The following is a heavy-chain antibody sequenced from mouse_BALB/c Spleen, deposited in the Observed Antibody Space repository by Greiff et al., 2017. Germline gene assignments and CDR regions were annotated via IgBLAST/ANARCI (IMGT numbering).Heavy chain of an antibody. D-gene: IGHD2-14*01. CDR1: GFTFSSYA. CDR2: ISSGGST. CDR3: ARGGRYDVYFDY. V-gene: IGHV5-6-5*01. J-gene: IGHJ2*01. Sequence: EVQLVESGGGLVKPGGSLKLSCAASGFTFSSYAMSWVRQTPEKRLEWVASISSGGSTYYPDSVKGRFTISRDNARNILYLQMSSLRSEDTAMYYCARGGRYDVYFDYWGQGTTLTVSS.